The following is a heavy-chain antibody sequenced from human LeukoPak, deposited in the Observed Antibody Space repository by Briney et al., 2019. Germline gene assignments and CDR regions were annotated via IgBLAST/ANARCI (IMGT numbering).Heavy chain of an antibody. V-gene: IGHV1-18*04. CDR1: GYTFTTYS. CDR2: ISAYNGNT. CDR3: ARGGLTVGTAFHH. J-gene: IGHJ4*02. D-gene: IGHD3-9*01. Sequence: GASVKVSCKASGYTFTTYSLSWVRQAPGQGLEWMGWISAYNGNTNYAQQFQDRVTMSTDTSTSTAYLELRSLRSDDTAVYYCARGGLTVGTAFHHWGQGTLVTVSS.